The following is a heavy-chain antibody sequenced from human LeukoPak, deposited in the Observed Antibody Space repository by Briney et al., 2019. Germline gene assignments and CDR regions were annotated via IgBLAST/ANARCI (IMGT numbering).Heavy chain of an antibody. Sequence: GGSLRLSCAASGLAVTYSYMTWIRQAPGKGLEWRSFIYSDGSTYYADSVKGGFTISRDNSENTLYLQMNTLTAEDTAVYYCARAGTFGSYDAFDIWGLGTMVTVSS. CDR1: GLAVTYSY. CDR3: ARAGTFGSYDAFDI. D-gene: IGHD3-10*01. CDR2: IYSDGST. V-gene: IGHV3-53*01. J-gene: IGHJ3*02.